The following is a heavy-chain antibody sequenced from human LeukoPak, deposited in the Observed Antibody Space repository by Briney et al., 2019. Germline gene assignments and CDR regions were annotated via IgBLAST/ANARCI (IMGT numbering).Heavy chain of an antibody. CDR2: IYYSGTT. CDR3: ARGPTTVRGDRTKWFDP. Sequence: SETLSLTCTVSGGSISGYYWSWFRQPPGKRLEWVGYIYYSGTTNYNPSLKSRVTVSVDMSKNQFSLDLNSVTAADTAVYYCARGPTTVRGDRTKWFDPWGQGTLVTVSS. CDR1: GGSISGYY. V-gene: IGHV4-59*01. J-gene: IGHJ5*02. D-gene: IGHD3-10*01.